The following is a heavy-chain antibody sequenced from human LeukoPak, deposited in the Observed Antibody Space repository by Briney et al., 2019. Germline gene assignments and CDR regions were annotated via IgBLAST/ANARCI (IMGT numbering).Heavy chain of an antibody. J-gene: IGHJ4*02. V-gene: IGHV3-21*01. CDR2: ISSSSSYI. CDR3: ARAQYSSSWYADY. Sequence: GGSLRLSCAASGFTFSSYSMNWVRQAPGKGLEWVSSISSSSSYIYYADSVKGRFTISRDNAKNSLYLQMNSLRAEDTAVYYCARAQYSSSWYADYWGQGTLVTVSS. D-gene: IGHD6-13*01. CDR1: GFTFSSYS.